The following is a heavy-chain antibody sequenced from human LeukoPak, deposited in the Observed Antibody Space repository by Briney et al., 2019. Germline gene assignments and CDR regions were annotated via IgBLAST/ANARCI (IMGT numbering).Heavy chain of an antibody. CDR1: GFTFDDYG. D-gene: IGHD3-22*01. V-gene: IGHV3-20*04. CDR2: INWNGGST. Sequence: GGSLRLSCVVSGFTFDDYGMSWVRQAPGKGLEWVSGINWNGGSTNYADSVKGRFTISRDNAKNSLYLQMDSLRAEDTALYYCASGYDSSGYYVDDAFDIWGQGTMVTVSS. J-gene: IGHJ3*02. CDR3: ASGYDSSGYYVDDAFDI.